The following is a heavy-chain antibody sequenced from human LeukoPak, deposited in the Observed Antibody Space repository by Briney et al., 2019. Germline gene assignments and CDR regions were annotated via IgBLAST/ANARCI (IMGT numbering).Heavy chain of an antibody. CDR2: IFYTGST. D-gene: IGHD3-10*01. J-gene: IGHJ4*02. CDR1: GGSISSSNYY. V-gene: IGHV4-39*01. Sequence: PSETLSLTCTVSGGSISSSNYYWGWIRQPPGKGLVWIGSIFYTGSTYYNPSLKSRVTVSVDTSKNQFSLKLNSVTAADTAVYYCARLTMVRGVDCWGQGTLVTVSS. CDR3: ARLTMVRGVDC.